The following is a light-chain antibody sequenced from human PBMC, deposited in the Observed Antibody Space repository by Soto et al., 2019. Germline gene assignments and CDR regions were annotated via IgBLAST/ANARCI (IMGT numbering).Light chain of an antibody. V-gene: IGKV1-39*01. Sequence: DIQMTQSPSSLSASVGDRVTITCRASQSISSSLNWYQQKPGKAPKLLIYAASSLQSGGPSRFSGSVTGTEFTLNIGSLQPEDFATYYCQQSYSTPCRFGPGTKVDIK. CDR3: QQSYSTPCR. CDR1: QSISSS. CDR2: AAS. J-gene: IGKJ3*01.